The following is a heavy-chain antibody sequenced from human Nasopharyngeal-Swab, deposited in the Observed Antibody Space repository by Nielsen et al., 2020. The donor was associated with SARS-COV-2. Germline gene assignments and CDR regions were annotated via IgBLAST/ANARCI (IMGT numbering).Heavy chain of an antibody. J-gene: IGHJ4*02. CDR3: ARDRMEYYFDY. Sequence: SETLSLTCTVSGGSISSGGYYWSWIRQHPGKGLEWIGYIYYSGSTYYNPSPKSRVTISVDTSKNQFSLKLSSVTAADTAVYYCARDRMEYYFDYWGQGTLVTVSS. CDR1: GGSISSGGYY. V-gene: IGHV4-31*03. CDR2: IYYSGST. D-gene: IGHD3-3*01.